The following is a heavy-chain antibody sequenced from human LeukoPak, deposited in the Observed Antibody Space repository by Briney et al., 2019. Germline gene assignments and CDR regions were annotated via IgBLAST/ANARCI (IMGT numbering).Heavy chain of an antibody. CDR1: RFQFSSYA. J-gene: IGHJ3*02. Sequence: GGSLRLSCVASRFQFSSYAMSWVRQAPGKGLEWVAVISYDGSNKYYADSVKGRFTISRDNSKNTLYLQMNSLRAEDTAVYYCARAPLYYDDFDIWGQGTMVTVSS. CDR3: ARAPLYYDDFDI. D-gene: IGHD3-22*01. V-gene: IGHV3-30-3*01. CDR2: ISYDGSNK.